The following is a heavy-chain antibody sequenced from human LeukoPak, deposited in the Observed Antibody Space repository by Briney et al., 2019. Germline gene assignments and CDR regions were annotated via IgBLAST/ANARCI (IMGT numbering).Heavy chain of an antibody. CDR2: ISYDGSNK. CDR1: GFTSSSYG. V-gene: IGHV3-30*18. J-gene: IGHJ4*02. CDR3: AKRSGWLFDY. Sequence: GGSLRLSCAASGFTSSSYGMHWVRQAPGKGLEWVAVISYDGSNKYYADSVKGRFTISRDNSKNTLYLQMNSLRAEDTAVYYCAKRSGWLFDYWGQGTLVTVSS. D-gene: IGHD6-19*01.